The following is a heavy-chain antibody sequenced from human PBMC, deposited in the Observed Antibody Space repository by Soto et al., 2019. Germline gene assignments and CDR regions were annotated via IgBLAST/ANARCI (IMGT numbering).Heavy chain of an antibody. J-gene: IGHJ4*02. V-gene: IGHV4-39*07. CDR3: ARVPDY. CDR2: IYYSENT. CDR1: GGSISSRSYS. Sequence: SETLSLTCSVSGGSISSRSYSWGWIRQPPGKGLEWIGTIYYSENTYYNPSLKSRVTISVDTSKNQFSLKLSSVTAADTAVYYCARVPDYWGQGTLVTVS.